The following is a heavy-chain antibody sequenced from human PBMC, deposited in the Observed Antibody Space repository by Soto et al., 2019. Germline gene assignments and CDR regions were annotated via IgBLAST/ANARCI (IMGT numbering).Heavy chain of an antibody. CDR2: IKQDGSEK. CDR3: ARAKFGELDAFDI. Sequence: VQLVESGGGLVQPGGSLRLSCAAFGFTFSSYWMSWVRQAPGKGLEWVANIKQDGSEKYYVDSVKGRFTISRDNAKNSLYLQMNSLRAEDTAVYYCARAKFGELDAFDIWGQGTMVTVSS. J-gene: IGHJ3*02. V-gene: IGHV3-7*01. D-gene: IGHD3-10*01. CDR1: GFTFSSYW.